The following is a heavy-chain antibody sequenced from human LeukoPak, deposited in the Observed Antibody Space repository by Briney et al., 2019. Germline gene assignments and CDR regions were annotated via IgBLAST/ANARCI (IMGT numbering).Heavy chain of an antibody. CDR3: ARGRVSGYCSGGSCAPRFDY. Sequence: SETLSLTCAVSGGSISSGGYSWSWIRQPPGKGLEWIGYIYHSGSTYYNPSLKSRVTISVDRSKNQFSLKLSSVTAADTAVYYCARGRVSGYCSGGSCAPRFDYWGQGTLVTVSS. D-gene: IGHD2-15*01. CDR2: IYHSGST. CDR1: GGSISSGGYS. J-gene: IGHJ4*02. V-gene: IGHV4-30-2*01.